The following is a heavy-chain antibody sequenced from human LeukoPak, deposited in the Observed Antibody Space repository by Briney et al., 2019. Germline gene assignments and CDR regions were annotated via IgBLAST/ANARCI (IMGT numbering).Heavy chain of an antibody. J-gene: IGHJ3*02. CDR2: IYYSGST. V-gene: IGHV4-31*03. CDR1: GGSISSGGYY. Sequence: SETLSLTCTVSGGSISSGGYYWSWIRQHPGKGLEWIGYIYYSGSTYYNPSLKSRVTISVDTSKNQFSLKLSSVTAADTAVYYCARGLLRQLVDVLDASDIWGQGTMVTVSS. D-gene: IGHD6-13*01. CDR3: ARGLLRQLVDVLDASDI.